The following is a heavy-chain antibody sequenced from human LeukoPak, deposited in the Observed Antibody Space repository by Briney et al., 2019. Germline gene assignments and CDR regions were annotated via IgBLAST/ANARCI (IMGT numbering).Heavy chain of an antibody. D-gene: IGHD3-10*01. CDR3: AKRGDTSLDI. CDR2: ISYDGSNK. J-gene: IGHJ3*02. V-gene: IGHV3-30-3*02. Sequence: GRSLRLSCAASGFTFSSYAMHWVRQAPGKGLEWVAVISYDGSNKYYADSVKGRFTISRDNAKNSLYLQMNSLRAEDTALYYCAKRGDTSLDIWGQGTMITVSS. CDR1: GFTFSSYA.